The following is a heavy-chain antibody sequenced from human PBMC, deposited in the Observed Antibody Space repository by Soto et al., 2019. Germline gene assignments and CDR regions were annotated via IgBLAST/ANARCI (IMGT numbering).Heavy chain of an antibody. CDR1: GFTFSSYA. J-gene: IGHJ4*02. D-gene: IGHD2-2*01. Sequence: QVQLVDSGGGVVQPGRSLRLSCAASGFTFSSYAMNWVRQAPGQGLEWVALISCDGSSKYYADYVKGRFTTYRDSSKNTLYLQMNSLGDADTAVYYCGRCTSTSCHLGSDYWGQGTLVTVSS. V-gene: IGHV3-30-3*01. CDR2: ISCDGSSK. CDR3: GRCTSTSCHLGSDY.